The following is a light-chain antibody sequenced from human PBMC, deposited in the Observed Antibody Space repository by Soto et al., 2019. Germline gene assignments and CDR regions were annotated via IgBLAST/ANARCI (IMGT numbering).Light chain of an antibody. Sequence: EIVMTQSPATLSVSPGERATLSCRASQSVSSNLAWYQQKPGQAPMLLIYGASTRATGIPARFSGRGSGTEFTLTNSSLQSEDFGVYYCQQYNNWPRTFGQGTKVEIK. CDR1: QSVSSN. V-gene: IGKV3-15*01. CDR2: GAS. CDR3: QQYNNWPRT. J-gene: IGKJ1*01.